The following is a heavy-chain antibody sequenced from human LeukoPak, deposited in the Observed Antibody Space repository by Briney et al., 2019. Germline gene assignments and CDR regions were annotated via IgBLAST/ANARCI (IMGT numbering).Heavy chain of an antibody. CDR1: GFTFNSYE. CDR2: IKEDGSEK. V-gene: IGHV3-7*01. Sequence: GGSLRLSCASSGFTFNSYEVNWVRQAPGKGLEWVGTIKEDGSEKYYVDSVRGRFTISRDNSKNTLYLQMNSLRAEDTAVYYCARAAEVPAAMSSRRYGMDVWGQGTTVTVSS. D-gene: IGHD2-2*01. CDR3: ARAAEVPAAMSSRRYGMDV. J-gene: IGHJ6*02.